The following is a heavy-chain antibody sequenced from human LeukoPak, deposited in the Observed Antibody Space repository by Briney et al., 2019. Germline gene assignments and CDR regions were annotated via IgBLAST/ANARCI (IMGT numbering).Heavy chain of an antibody. CDR3: ATVGAAARGGY. Sequence: SETLSLTCTVSSGSISTYYWSWIRQPPGKGLEWIGYIYYSGSTNYNPSLKSRVTISLDTSKNQFSLKLTSVTAEDTAVYYCATVGAAARGGYWGQGTLVTVSS. CDR2: IYYSGST. V-gene: IGHV4-59*01. CDR1: SGSISTYY. J-gene: IGHJ4*02. D-gene: IGHD6-13*01.